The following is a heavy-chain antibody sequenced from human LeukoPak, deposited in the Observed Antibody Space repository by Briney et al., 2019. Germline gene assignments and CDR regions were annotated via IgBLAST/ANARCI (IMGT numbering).Heavy chain of an antibody. J-gene: IGHJ4*02. CDR2: ISGSGGST. CDR3: AKDYGDYKSLFDY. D-gene: IGHD4-17*01. CDR1: GFTFSSYA. Sequence: QTGGSLRLSCAASGFTFSSYAMSWVRQAPGKGPEWVSAISGSGGSTYYADSVKGRFTISRDNSKNTLYLQMNSLRAEDTAVYYCAKDYGDYKSLFDYWGQGTLVTVSS. V-gene: IGHV3-23*01.